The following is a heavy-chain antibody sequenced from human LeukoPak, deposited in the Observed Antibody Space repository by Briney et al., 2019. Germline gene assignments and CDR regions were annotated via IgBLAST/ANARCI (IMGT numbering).Heavy chain of an antibody. Sequence: SETLSLTCTVSGGSISSSSYYWGWIRQPPGKGLEWIGNIYYSGSTYYNASLQSRVTISIDTSKNQFSLRLNSVTAADTAMYFCVKSGGYGLIDYWGQGTLVTVSS. CDR2: IYYSGST. D-gene: IGHD1-26*01. CDR1: GGSISSSSYY. J-gene: IGHJ4*02. CDR3: VKSGGYGLIDY. V-gene: IGHV4-39*01.